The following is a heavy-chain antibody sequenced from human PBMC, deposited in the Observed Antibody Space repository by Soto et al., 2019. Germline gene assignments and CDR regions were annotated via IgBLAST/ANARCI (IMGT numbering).Heavy chain of an antibody. D-gene: IGHD5-18*01. CDR3: AKERNSYGYDLYRPIGY. V-gene: IGHV3-30*18. J-gene: IGHJ4*02. CDR1: GFTFSSYG. Sequence: GGSLRLSCAASGFTFSSYGMHWVRQAPGKGLEWVAVISYDGSNKYYADSVKGRFTISRDNSKNTLYLQMNSLRAEDTAVYYYAKERNSYGYDLYRPIGYWGQGTLVTVSS. CDR2: ISYDGSNK.